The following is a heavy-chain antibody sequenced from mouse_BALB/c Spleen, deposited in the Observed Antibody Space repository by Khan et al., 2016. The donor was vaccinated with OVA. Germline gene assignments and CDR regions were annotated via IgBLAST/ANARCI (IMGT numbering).Heavy chain of an antibody. CDR3: ARWATWYFDV. V-gene: IGHV1-63*02. J-gene: IGHJ1*01. Sequence: QVQLKQSGGEVVRPGTSVKISCKASGYTFTNFWIGWVRQRPGKGLEWIGDIYPGGYVTTYNEKFKDKATLTVETSSTTANMQLSSLTSEDSAVYFCARWATWYFDVWGAGTTVTVSS. CDR1: GYTFTNFW. CDR2: IYPGGYVT. D-gene: IGHD3-1*01.